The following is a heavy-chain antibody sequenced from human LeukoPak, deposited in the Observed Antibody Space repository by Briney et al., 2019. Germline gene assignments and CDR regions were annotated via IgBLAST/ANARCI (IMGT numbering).Heavy chain of an antibody. J-gene: IGHJ5*02. Sequence: GASVKVSCKASGGTFSSYAISWVRQAPGQGLEWMGGIIPIFGTANYAQKLQGRVTITADESTSTAYMELSSLRSEDTAVYCCARVYGVEMATHWFDPWGQGTLVTVSS. CDR3: ARVYGVEMATHWFDP. D-gene: IGHD5-24*01. CDR1: GGTFSSYA. V-gene: IGHV1-69*13. CDR2: IIPIFGTA.